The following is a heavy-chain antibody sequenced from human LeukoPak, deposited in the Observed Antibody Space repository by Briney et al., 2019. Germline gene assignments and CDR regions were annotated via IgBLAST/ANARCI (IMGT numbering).Heavy chain of an antibody. Sequence: SETLSLTCAVSGGSISSGGYSWSWLRQPPGLDLEWIGYIYHSGSTYYNPSLKRRATISVNRSKSQFSLKLSSVTAADTAVYYCARSLIGYFDLWGRGTLVTVSS. J-gene: IGHJ2*01. V-gene: IGHV4-30-2*01. CDR1: GGSISSGGYS. CDR3: ARSLIGYFDL. CDR2: IYHSGST. D-gene: IGHD2/OR15-2a*01.